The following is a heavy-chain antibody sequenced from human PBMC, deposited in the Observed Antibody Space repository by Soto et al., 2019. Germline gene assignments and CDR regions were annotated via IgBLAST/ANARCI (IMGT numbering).Heavy chain of an antibody. CDR1: EFTFSKYW. D-gene: IGHD3-22*01. J-gene: IGHJ5*02. Sequence: PGGSLRLSCVASEFTFSKYWMHWVRQAPGKGLVWVSRINMDGTKTAYADSVEGRFTVSRDNANNTLYLQMNSLGVEDTAVYYCARDYYYDSRSSSVNWFDPWGQGTLVTVSS. CDR3: ARDYYYDSRSSSVNWFDP. CDR2: INMDGTKT. V-gene: IGHV3-74*01.